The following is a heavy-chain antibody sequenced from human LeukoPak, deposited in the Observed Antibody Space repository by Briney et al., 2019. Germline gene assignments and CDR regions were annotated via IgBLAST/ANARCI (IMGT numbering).Heavy chain of an antibody. CDR1: GFTFSSHW. CDR3: ASGSFDY. D-gene: IGHD3-10*01. CDR2: IKQEGTEK. J-gene: IGHJ4*02. V-gene: IGHV3-7*01. Sequence: PGGSLRLSCAAYGFTFSSHWMSWVRQAPGKGLEWVANIKQEGTEKYYVDSVKGRFTISRDNAKNSLYLQMNSLRAEDTAVYYCASGSFDYWGQGTLVTVSS.